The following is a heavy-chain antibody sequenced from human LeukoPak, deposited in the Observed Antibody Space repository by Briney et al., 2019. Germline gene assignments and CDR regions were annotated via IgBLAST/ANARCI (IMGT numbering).Heavy chain of an antibody. CDR1: GGSISSYY. V-gene: IGHV4-59*01. CDR2: IYYSGST. Sequence: SETLSLTCTVSGGSISSYYWSWIRQPPGKGLEWIGYIYYSGSTNYNPSLKSRVTIPVDTSKNQFSLKLSSVTAADTAVYYCARGPAGVIDYWGQGTLVTVSS. D-gene: IGHD3-3*01. J-gene: IGHJ4*02. CDR3: ARGPAGVIDY.